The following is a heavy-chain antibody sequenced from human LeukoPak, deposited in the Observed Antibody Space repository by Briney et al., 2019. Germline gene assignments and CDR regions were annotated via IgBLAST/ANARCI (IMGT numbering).Heavy chain of an antibody. V-gene: IGHV4-59*01. CDR1: GGSISSYY. CDR3: ARVGIFGVVNDAFDI. Sequence: PSETLSLTCTVSGGSISSYYWSWIRQPPGKGLEWIGHIYYSGSTNYNPSLKSRVTISVDTSKNQFSLKLSSVTAADTAVYYCARVGIFGVVNDAFDIWGQGTMVTVSS. D-gene: IGHD3-3*01. CDR2: IYYSGST. J-gene: IGHJ3*02.